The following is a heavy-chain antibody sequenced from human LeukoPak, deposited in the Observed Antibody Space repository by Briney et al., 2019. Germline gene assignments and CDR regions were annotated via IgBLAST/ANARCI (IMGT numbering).Heavy chain of an antibody. CDR3: ASQHLTVAGTAFDY. V-gene: IGHV4-39*01. Sequence: SETLSLTCTVSGGSISSSGYYWGWIRQPPGKGLEWIGSVDYTGITSHSPSLKSRVTISVDTSKNQFSLKLSSVTAADTAVYYCASQHLTVAGTAFDYWGQGTLVTVSS. CDR2: VDYTGIT. J-gene: IGHJ4*02. CDR1: GGSISSSGYY. D-gene: IGHD6-19*01.